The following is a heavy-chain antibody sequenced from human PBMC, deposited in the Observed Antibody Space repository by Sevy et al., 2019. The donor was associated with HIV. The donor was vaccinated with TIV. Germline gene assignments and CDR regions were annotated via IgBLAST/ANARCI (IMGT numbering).Heavy chain of an antibody. V-gene: IGHV3-11*01. J-gene: IGHJ6*02. CDR2: ISSSGSTI. Sequence: GGSLRLSCAASGFTFSDYYMSWIRQAPGKGLEWVSYISSSGSTIYYADSVKGRVTISRDNAKNSLYLQMNSLRAEDTAVYYCARPNRLAAAAGMDVWGQGTTVTVSS. CDR3: ARPNRLAAAAGMDV. D-gene: IGHD6-13*01. CDR1: GFTFSDYY.